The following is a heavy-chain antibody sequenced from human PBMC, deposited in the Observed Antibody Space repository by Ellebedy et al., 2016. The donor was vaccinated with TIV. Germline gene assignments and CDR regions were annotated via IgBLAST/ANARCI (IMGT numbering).Heavy chain of an antibody. Sequence: GGSLRLSXVASGFTFSRYAMSWVRQAPGKGLEWVSAISGSGGITFYADSVKGRFTISRDYSKNTLYLQMNSLRAEDTAVYYCAKDGDYGVWNYWGLGTLVTVSS. V-gene: IGHV3-23*01. CDR1: GFTFSRYA. CDR3: AKDGDYGVWNY. J-gene: IGHJ4*02. D-gene: IGHD4-17*01. CDR2: ISGSGGIT.